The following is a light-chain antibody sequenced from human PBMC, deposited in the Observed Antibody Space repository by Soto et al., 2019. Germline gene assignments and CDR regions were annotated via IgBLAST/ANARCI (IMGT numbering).Light chain of an antibody. Sequence: EKVMTQSPATLSVSPGGRATLSCRASQTVNSNLAWYQQKPGQAPRLLIYDASTRATGIPARFSGGGSGTEFTLTISSLQSEDFAVYYCQQYNNWPRTFGQGTKVDIK. CDR2: DAS. CDR1: QTVNSN. J-gene: IGKJ1*01. CDR3: QQYNNWPRT. V-gene: IGKV3-15*01.